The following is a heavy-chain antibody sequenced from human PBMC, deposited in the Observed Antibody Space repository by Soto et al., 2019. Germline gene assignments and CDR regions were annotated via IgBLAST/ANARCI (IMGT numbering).Heavy chain of an antibody. CDR1: GRSFSVFY. V-gene: IGHV4-34*04. CDR3: ARGPRMIVATISVDFDY. CDR2: INHCGSP. J-gene: IGHJ4*02. D-gene: IGHD5-12*01. Sequence: PSETLSLTCALYGRSFSVFYWSWIRQPPEKELEWNGEINHCGSPTKNPSPKSRGTISLYTSKNQFSLKLSSVTAADTAVYYCARGPRMIVATISVDFDYWGQGTLVTVSS.